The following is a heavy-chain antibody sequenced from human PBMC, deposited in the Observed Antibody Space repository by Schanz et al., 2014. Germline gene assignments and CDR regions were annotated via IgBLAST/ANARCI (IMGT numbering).Heavy chain of an antibody. J-gene: IGHJ4*02. Sequence: EVQLVESGGGLVQPGGSLRLSCEASGFSFGNYGMSWVRQAPGKGLEWVSVIGVDGTTTYYADSVKGRFTISRDNSKNTLYLQMNSLRPEDTAVYYCAKYRGYYRVSGSYRELEYWGQGTLVTVSS. D-gene: IGHD3-10*01. CDR1: GFSFGNYG. V-gene: IGHV3-23*04. CDR3: AKYRGYYRVSGSYRELEY. CDR2: IGVDGTTT.